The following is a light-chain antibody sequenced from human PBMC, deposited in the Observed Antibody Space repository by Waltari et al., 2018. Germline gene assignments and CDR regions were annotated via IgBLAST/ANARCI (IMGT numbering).Light chain of an antibody. CDR2: GTS. CDR1: QSVRST. Sequence: IVMTQSPATLSLSPGESATLSCRASQSVRSTFAWFQQKPGQPPRLLSYGTSTRATGIPARVTGRGSGKEFSLTISSLQPGDFATYYCQQYDYVPWTFGQGTRVETK. CDR3: QQYDYVPWT. J-gene: IGKJ1*01. V-gene: IGKV3D-15*01.